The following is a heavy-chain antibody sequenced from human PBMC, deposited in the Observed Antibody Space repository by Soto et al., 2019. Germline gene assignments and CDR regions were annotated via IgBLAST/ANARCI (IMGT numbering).Heavy chain of an antibody. CDR3: APLSVSLSGPYGIHV. J-gene: IGHJ6*02. CDR2: MHYSGLT. Sequence: LSETLSLTCSVSGYSVSSSDYYWAWIRQPPGKGLEWIGSMHYSGLTYYNPSLKSRVTLSVDTSKNQFSVRLNSVTASDTAVYYCAPLSVSLSGPYGIHVWGQGTTVTVSS. V-gene: IGHV4-39*01. CDR1: GYSVSSSDYY. D-gene: IGHD2-15*01.